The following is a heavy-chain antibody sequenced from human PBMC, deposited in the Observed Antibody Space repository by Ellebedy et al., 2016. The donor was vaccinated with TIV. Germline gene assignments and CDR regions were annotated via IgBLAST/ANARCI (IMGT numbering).Heavy chain of an antibody. CDR1: GYIFTDYW. Sequence: GESLKIPCAASGYIFTDYWVAWVRQTPGLGLECMGIMHPDHSDTRYSPSFQGQVTISGDRSSRSTYLQWSSLRASDTAIYYCARLQSSMVGATVPDSWGQGTQVIVSS. CDR2: MHPDHSDT. J-gene: IGHJ4*02. D-gene: IGHD1-26*01. V-gene: IGHV5-51*01. CDR3: ARLQSSMVGATVPDS.